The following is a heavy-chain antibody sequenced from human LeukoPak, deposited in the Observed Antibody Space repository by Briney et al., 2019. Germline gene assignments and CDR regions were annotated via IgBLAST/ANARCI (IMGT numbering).Heavy chain of an antibody. CDR2: IKEDGTET. J-gene: IGHJ4*02. Sequence: GGSLRLSCAASGFMFSSNWMSWVRLAPGKGLEWVTNIKEDGTETYYVDSVKGRFTISRDNTKNSLYLQMNSLRVEDTAVYYCAKEGRSLQTYWGQGTLVTVSS. CDR1: GFMFSSNW. D-gene: IGHD5-24*01. CDR3: AKEGRSLQTY. V-gene: IGHV3-7*03.